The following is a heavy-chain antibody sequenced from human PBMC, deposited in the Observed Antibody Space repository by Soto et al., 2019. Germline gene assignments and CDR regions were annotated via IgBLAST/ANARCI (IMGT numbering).Heavy chain of an antibody. CDR1: GDTISTGGYS. V-gene: IGHV4-30-2*01. Sequence: SETLSLTCGVSGDTISTGGYSWAWIRQPPGKALEWIGHTYHSGNPYYNPSLKSRVIISVDRSKNQFSLKVSSVTAADTAVYYCARGLGSGWYRNYYYYGMDVWGQGTTVTVSS. J-gene: IGHJ6*02. CDR3: ARGLGSGWYRNYYYYGMDV. D-gene: IGHD6-19*01. CDR2: TYHSGNP.